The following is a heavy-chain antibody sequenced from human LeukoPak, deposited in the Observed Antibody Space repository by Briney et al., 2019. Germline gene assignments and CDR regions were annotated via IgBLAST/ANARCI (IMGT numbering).Heavy chain of an antibody. J-gene: IGHJ5*02. CDR3: ASLPSPADENWFDP. CDR1: GGSISSSSYY. Sequence: NTSETLSLTCTVSGGSISSSSYYWGWIRQPPGKGLEWIGSIYYSGSTYYNPSLKSRVTISVDTSKNQFSLKLSSVTAADTAVYYCASLPSPADENWFDPWGQGTLVTVSS. V-gene: IGHV4-39*07. D-gene: IGHD2-2*01. CDR2: IYYSGST.